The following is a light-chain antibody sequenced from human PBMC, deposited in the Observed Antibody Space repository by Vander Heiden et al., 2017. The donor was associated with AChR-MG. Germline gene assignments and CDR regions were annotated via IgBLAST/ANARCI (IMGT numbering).Light chain of an antibody. CDR2: DDS. Sequence: SYVLTQSPSVSVAPGKTARISCGGDNIGGKTVHWYQQKPGQAPVLVVYDDSDRPSGIPERFSGSNSGNTATLTINKVEAGDEADYYCQVWDSASDHWVFGGGTKLTVL. CDR3: QVWDSASDHWV. CDR1: NIGGKT. J-gene: IGLJ3*02. V-gene: IGLV3-21*03.